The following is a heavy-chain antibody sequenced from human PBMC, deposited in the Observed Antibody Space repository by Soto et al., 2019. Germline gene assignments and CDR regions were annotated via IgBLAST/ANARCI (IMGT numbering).Heavy chain of an antibody. V-gene: IGHV1-24*01. CDR2: FGPEVGET. CDR1: GYTLTELS. J-gene: IGHJ4*02. Sequence: ASVKVSCQVSGYTLTELSMHWVRQAPGKGLEWAGGFGPEVGETIYAQKFLGRVTMTVDTSTDTAHMELRSLRSEGTAVYYVATGYSDAYYFDYWGQGTLVTVSS. D-gene: IGHD4-17*01. CDR3: ATGYSDAYYFDY.